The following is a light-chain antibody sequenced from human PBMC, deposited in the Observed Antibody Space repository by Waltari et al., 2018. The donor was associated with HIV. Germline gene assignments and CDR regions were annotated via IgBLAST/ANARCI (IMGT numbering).Light chain of an antibody. CDR3: QQYDNWPPWT. CDR2: GVS. J-gene: IGKJ1*01. CDR1: QSIAKN. Sequence: EIVMTQSPATLSVSPGERVTLSCRASQSIAKNLAWYQQKPGQAPRLLMYGVSTRATGIPARFSGSGSWTEFTLTISSLQSEYLAVYYCQQYDNWPPWTFGQGTKVE. V-gene: IGKV3-15*01.